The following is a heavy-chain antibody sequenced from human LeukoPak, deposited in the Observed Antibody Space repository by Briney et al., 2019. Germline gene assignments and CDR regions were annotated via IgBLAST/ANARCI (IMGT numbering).Heavy chain of an antibody. CDR3: AKDDFLERGYFDY. Sequence: PGRSLRLSCAASGFTFSSYAMHWVRQAPGKGLEWVAVISYDGSNKYYADSVKGRFTISRDNSKNTLYLQMNSLRAEDTAVYYCAKDDFLERGYFDYWGQGTLVTVSS. CDR2: ISYDGSNK. V-gene: IGHV3-30-3*01. D-gene: IGHD3/OR15-3a*01. CDR1: GFTFSSYA. J-gene: IGHJ4*02.